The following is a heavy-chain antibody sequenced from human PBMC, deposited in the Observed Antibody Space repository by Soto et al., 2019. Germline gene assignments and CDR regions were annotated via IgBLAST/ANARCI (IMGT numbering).Heavy chain of an antibody. D-gene: IGHD3-22*01. CDR1: GFSLSTSGMC. CDR3: ARISDSSGYYYSSRYYYYGMDV. J-gene: IGHJ6*02. V-gene: IGHV2-70*11. Sequence: SGPTLVNPTQTLTLTCTFSGFSLSTSGMCVSWIRQPPGKALEWLARIDWDDDKYYSTSLKTRLTISKDTSKNQVVLTMTNMDPVDTATYYCARISDSSGYYYSSRYYYYGMDVWGQGTTVTVSS. CDR2: IDWDDDK.